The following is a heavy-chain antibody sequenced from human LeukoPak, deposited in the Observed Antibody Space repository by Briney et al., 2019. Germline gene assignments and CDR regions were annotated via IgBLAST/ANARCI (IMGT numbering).Heavy chain of an antibody. J-gene: IGHJ3*02. CDR3: ARDNAPKYYYDSSGSFDI. CDR2: IIPIFGTA. CDR1: GYTFTSYY. Sequence: SVKVSCKASGYTFTSYYMHWVRQAPGQGLEWMGGIIPIFGTANYAQKFQGRVTITADESTSTAYMELSSLRSEDTAVYYCARDNAPKYYYDSSGSFDIWGQGTMVTVSS. D-gene: IGHD3-22*01. V-gene: IGHV1-69*13.